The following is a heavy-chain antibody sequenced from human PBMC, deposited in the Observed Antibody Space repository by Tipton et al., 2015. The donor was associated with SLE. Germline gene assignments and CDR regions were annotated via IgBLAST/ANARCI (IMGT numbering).Heavy chain of an antibody. CDR1: GFTVSSNY. CDR3: ARGPGAFDY. V-gene: IGHV3-53*04. J-gene: IGHJ4*02. Sequence: VQLVQSGGGLVQPGGSLRLSCAASGFTVSSNYMSWVRQAPGKGLEGVSSIYSGGSTHYAGSVKGRLAISRHNSKNTLYLQMNSLGVEDTAVYYCARGPGAFDYWGQGTLVTISS. D-gene: IGHD3-10*01. CDR2: IYSGGST.